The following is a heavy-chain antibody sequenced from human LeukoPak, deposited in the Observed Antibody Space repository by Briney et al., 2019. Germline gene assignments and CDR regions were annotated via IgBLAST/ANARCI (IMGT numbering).Heavy chain of an antibody. CDR3: ATWYDSSGYPTFDS. CDR2: INPNSGGT. Sequence: ASVKVSCKASGYTFTGYYMNWVRQAPGQGLEWMGWINPNSGGTNYAQKFQGRVTMTRDRSISTAYMELSRLRSHDAAVYYCATWYDSSGYPTFDSWGQGTPVTVSS. V-gene: IGHV1-2*02. J-gene: IGHJ4*02. CDR1: GYTFTGYY. D-gene: IGHD3-22*01.